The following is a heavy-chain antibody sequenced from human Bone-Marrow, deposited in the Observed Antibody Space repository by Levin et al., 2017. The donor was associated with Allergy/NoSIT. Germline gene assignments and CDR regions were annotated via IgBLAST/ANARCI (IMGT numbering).Heavy chain of an antibody. Sequence: ESLKISCTVSGGSISSSSYYWGWLRQPPGKGLEWIGSIYYSGSTYYNPSLKSRVTISVDTSKNQFSLKLSSVTAADTAVYYCARRPYSSGPPRDAFDIWGQGTMVTVSS. CDR3: ARRPYSSGPPRDAFDI. D-gene: IGHD6-19*01. CDR2: IYYSGST. V-gene: IGHV4-39*01. J-gene: IGHJ3*02. CDR1: GGSISSSSYY.